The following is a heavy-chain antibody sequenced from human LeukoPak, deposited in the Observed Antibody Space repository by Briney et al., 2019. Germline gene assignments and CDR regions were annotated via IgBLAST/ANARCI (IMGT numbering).Heavy chain of an antibody. CDR3: ARAWPRDCSSTSCHDAFDI. Sequence: ASVKVSCKACRRTFSSYAISWVRQAPGQGLEWMGGIIPIFGTANYAQKFQGRVTITADESTSTAYMELSSLRSEDTAVYYCARAWPRDCSSTSCHDAFDIWGQGTMVTVSS. V-gene: IGHV1-69*13. CDR2: IIPIFGTA. J-gene: IGHJ3*02. D-gene: IGHD2-2*01. CDR1: RRTFSSYA.